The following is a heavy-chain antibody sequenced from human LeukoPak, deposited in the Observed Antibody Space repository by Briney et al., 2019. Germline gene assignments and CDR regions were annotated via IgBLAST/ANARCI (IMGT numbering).Heavy chain of an antibody. V-gene: IGHV1-69*13. J-gene: IGHJ6*02. CDR1: GGTFSSYA. Sequence: SVKVSCKASGGTFSSYAISWVRQAPGQGLEWMGGIIPIFGTANYAQKFQGRVTITADESTSTAYMELSSLRSEDTAVYYCAKDLRPRGPLHGMDVWGQGTTVTVSS. CDR3: AKDLRPRGPLHGMDV. CDR2: IIPIFGTA. D-gene: IGHD3-10*01.